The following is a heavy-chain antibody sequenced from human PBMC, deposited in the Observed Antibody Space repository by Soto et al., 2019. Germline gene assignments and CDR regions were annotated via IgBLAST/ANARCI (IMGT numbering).Heavy chain of an antibody. Sequence: SVKVSCKASGGTFSSYAISWVRQAPGQGLEWMGGIIPIFGTANYAQKFQGRVTITADKSTSTAYMELSSLRSEDTAVYYCARGSGWYGGYYYGMDVWAKGPRSPSP. CDR1: GGTFSSYA. J-gene: IGHJ6*02. CDR3: ARGSGWYGGYYYGMDV. D-gene: IGHD6-19*01. V-gene: IGHV1-69*06. CDR2: IIPIFGTA.